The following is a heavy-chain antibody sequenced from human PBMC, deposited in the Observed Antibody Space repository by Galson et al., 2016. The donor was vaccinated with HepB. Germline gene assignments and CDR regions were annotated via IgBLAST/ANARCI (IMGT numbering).Heavy chain of an antibody. CDR2: IYWDDDK. CDR1: GLSLTTNGVG. D-gene: IGHD3-16*02. Sequence: PALVKPTQTLTLTCTFSGLSLTTNGVGVGWIRQPPGKALEWLALIYWDDDKRYRPSLKSRLTITKDTSKNQVVLRMTNMDPVDTATYFCAHKPASSYHSHNWFDPWGQGTLVTVSS. J-gene: IGHJ5*02. V-gene: IGHV2-5*02. CDR3: AHKPASSYHSHNWFDP.